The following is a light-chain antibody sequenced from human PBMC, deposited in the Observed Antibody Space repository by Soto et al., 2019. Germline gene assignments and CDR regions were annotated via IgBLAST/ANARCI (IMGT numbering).Light chain of an antibody. V-gene: IGKV1-5*01. Sequence: DIQMTQSPSTLSASVGDRVTITCRASQSIGSWLAWYQQRVGGAPHLLIYDASKLESGVPSRCSGSGSGTEFTLTISSLQPDDFATYYCQQYNTYSTFGQGTKVEI. CDR2: DAS. CDR1: QSIGSW. J-gene: IGKJ1*01. CDR3: QQYNTYST.